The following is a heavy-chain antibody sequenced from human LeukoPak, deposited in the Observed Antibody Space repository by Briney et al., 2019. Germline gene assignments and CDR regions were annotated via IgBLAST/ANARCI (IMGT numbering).Heavy chain of an antibody. J-gene: IGHJ5*02. CDR3: AKGSRDIVVVPTGFDP. D-gene: IGHD2-2*01. Sequence: GGSLRLSCAASGFTFSSSWMHWVRQVPGKGLVWVSRISSDGITTNYADSVKGRFTISRDNSKNTLYLQMNSLRAEDTAVYYCAKGSRDIVVVPTGFDPWGQGTLVTVSS. CDR2: ISSDGITT. CDR1: GFTFSSSW. V-gene: IGHV3-74*01.